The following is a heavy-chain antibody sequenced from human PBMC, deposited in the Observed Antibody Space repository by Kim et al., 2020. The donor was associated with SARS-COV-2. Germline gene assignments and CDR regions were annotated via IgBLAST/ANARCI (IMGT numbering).Heavy chain of an antibody. CDR3: ARGGGDS. V-gene: IGHV3-7*01. CDR1: GFIFRNYA. CDR2: IMQDGNDK. Sequence: GGSLRLSCAASGFIFRNYAMSWVRQAPGKGLEWVANIMQDGNDKYYVDSVKGRFTTSRDNSKNSLYLQMNSLRAEDTAVYYCARGGGDSWGQGTLVTVSS. D-gene: IGHD3-3*01. J-gene: IGHJ4*02.